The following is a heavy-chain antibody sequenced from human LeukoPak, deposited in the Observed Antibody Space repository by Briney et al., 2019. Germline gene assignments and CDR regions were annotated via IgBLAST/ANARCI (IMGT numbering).Heavy chain of an antibody. D-gene: IGHD6-19*01. CDR2: IIPIFGTA. CDR1: GGTCSSYA. CDR3: ARGSSGWYYFDY. J-gene: IGHJ4*02. V-gene: IGHV1-69*06. Sequence: GASVKVSCKASGGTCSSYAISWVRQAPGQGLDWMGGIIPIFGTANYAQKFQGRVTITADKSTSTAYMELSSLRSEDTAVYYCARGSSGWYYFDYWGQGTLVTVSS.